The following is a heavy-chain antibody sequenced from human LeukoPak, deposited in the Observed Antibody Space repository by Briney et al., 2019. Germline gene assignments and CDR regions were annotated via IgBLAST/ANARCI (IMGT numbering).Heavy chain of an antibody. D-gene: IGHD2-2*01. Sequence: KTSETLSLTCAVSGYSISSGYYWGWIRQPPGKGLEWIGSIYHSGSTYYNPSLKGRVTISVDTSKNQFSLKLSSVTAADTAVYYCARQRGDCTSTSCYAPNWGQGTLVTVSS. CDR2: IYHSGST. CDR1: GYSISSGYY. CDR3: ARQRGDCTSTSCYAPN. V-gene: IGHV4-38-2*01. J-gene: IGHJ4*02.